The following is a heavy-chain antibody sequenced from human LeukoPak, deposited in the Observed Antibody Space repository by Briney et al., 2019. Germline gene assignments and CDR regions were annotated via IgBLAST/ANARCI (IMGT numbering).Heavy chain of an antibody. J-gene: IGHJ4*02. V-gene: IGHV4-39*07. CDR3: ARVGAVAGYFDY. CDR1: GGSISSNSYY. D-gene: IGHD6-19*01. CDR2: IYYSGST. Sequence: SETLSLTCAVSGGSISSNSYYWGWIRQPPGKGLEWIGSIYYSGSTYYNPSLKSRVTISVDTSKNQFSLKLSSVTAADTAVYYCARVGAVAGYFDYWGQGTLVTVSS.